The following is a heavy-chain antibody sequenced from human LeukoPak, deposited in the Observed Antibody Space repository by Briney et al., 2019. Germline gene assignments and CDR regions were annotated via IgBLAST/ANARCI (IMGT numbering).Heavy chain of an antibody. CDR1: GYTFTSYG. CDR2: ITPFNGNT. V-gene: IGHV1-45*02. D-gene: IGHD3-10*01. Sequence: ASVKVSCKASGYTFTSYGISWVRQAPGQALEWMGWITPFNGNTNYAQKFQDRVTITRDRSMSTAYMELSSLRSEDTAMYYCARSVNYYGSGSQQKEDAFDIWGQGTMVTVSS. CDR3: ARSVNYYGSGSQQKEDAFDI. J-gene: IGHJ3*02.